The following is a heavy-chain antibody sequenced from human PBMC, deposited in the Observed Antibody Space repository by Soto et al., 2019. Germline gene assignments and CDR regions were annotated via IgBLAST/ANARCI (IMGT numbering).Heavy chain of an antibody. Sequence: PVGSLRLSCAGSGFTFRWFGMNWVRQAPGKRLEWVARISNDGSNEYYVDSVKGRFTISRDNSKNTLYLQMDSLRAEDTAVYYCAKGEVRGIIPSYFDYWGLGTLVTVSS. J-gene: IGHJ4*02. D-gene: IGHD3-10*01. V-gene: IGHV3-30*18. CDR2: ISNDGSNE. CDR3: AKGEVRGIIPSYFDY. CDR1: GFTFRWFG.